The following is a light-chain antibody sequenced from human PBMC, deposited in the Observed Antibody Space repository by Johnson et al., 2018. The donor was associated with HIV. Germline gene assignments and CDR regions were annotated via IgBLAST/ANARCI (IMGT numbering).Light chain of an antibody. J-gene: IGLJ1*01. CDR3: GTWDSSLSAYV. CDR1: SSNIGNNY. V-gene: IGLV1-51*02. Sequence: QSVLTQPPSVSAAPGQKVTISCSGSSSNIGNNYVSWYQQLPGTATKLLFYENNKRPSGIPDRFSGSKSGTSATLGITGLQTGDEADYYCGTWDSSLSAYVFGTGTKVTVL. CDR2: ENN.